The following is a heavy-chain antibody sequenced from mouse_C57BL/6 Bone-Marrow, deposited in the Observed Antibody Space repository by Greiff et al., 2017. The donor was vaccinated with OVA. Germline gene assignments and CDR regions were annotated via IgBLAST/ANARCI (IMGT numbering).Heavy chain of an antibody. J-gene: IGHJ4*01. CDR1: GYTFTDYY. CDR2: IYPGSGNT. CDR3: AKKTGPMDY. D-gene: IGHD4-1*01. V-gene: IGHV1-76*01. Sequence: QVQLQQSGAELVRPGASVKLSCKASGYTFTDYYINWVKQRPGQGLEWIARIYPGSGNTYYNEKFKGKATLTAEKSSSTAYMQLSSLTSEDSAVYFCAKKTGPMDYWGQGTSVTVSS.